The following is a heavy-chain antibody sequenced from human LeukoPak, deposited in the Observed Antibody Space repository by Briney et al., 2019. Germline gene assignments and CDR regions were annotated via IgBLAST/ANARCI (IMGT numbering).Heavy chain of an antibody. V-gene: IGHV4-59*12. CDR3: AGERGEEYSSGWYKTNFFDN. CDR1: GGSISSYY. Sequence: SETLSLTCTGSGGSISSYYWSWIRQPPGKGLEWICYIYHSGGTNYNPSLKSRVTISVDTSKTQFSLKLSSVTAADTAVYYCAGERGEEYSSGWYKTNFFDNWGQGIRVTVSS. CDR2: IYHSGGT. J-gene: IGHJ4*02. D-gene: IGHD6-19*01.